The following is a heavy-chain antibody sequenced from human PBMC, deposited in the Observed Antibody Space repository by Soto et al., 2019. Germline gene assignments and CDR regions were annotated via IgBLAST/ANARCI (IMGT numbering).Heavy chain of an antibody. J-gene: IGHJ6*02. V-gene: IGHV1-69*13. D-gene: IGHD2-21*02. CDR2: IIPIFGTA. CDR1: GGTFSSYA. CDR3: ARALGGDVYYYGMDV. Sequence: GASVKVSCKASGGTFSSYAISWVRQAPGQGLEWMGGIIPIFGTANYAQKFQGRVTITADVSTSTAYMELSSLRSEDTAVYYCARALGGDVYYYGMDVWGQGTTVTVSS.